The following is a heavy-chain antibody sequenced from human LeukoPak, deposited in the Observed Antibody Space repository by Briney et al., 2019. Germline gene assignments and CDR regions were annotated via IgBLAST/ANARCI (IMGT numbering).Heavy chain of an antibody. D-gene: IGHD5-18*01. CDR3: AKDNGYS. CDR2: IYSGGRT. V-gene: IGHV3-53*01. Sequence: GGSLRLSCAASGFTVSGYYMNWVRQAPGKGLEWVSLIYSGGRTYYADSVKGRFTISRDNSKNALYLQMNSLRAEDTAVYYCAKDNGYSWGQGTLVTVSS. J-gene: IGHJ4*02. CDR1: GFTVSGYY.